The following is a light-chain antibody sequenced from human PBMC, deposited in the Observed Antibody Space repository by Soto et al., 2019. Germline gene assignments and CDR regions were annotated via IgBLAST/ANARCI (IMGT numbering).Light chain of an antibody. V-gene: IGLV1-40*01. CDR3: QSYDSSLSAL. J-gene: IGLJ3*02. CDR1: SSNIGAGYD. Sequence: LTQPPSVSGAPGQRVTISCTGSSSNIGAGYDVHWYQQLPGTAPKLLIYGNSNRPSGVPDRFSGSKSGTSASLAITGLQAEDEADYYCQSYDSSLSALFGGGTKLTVL. CDR2: GNS.